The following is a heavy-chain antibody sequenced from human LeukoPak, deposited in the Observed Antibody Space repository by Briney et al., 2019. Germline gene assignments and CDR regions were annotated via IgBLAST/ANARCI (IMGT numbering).Heavy chain of an antibody. V-gene: IGHV1-18*01. CDR3: ARTPVTIFGVVIIRPVYYFDY. D-gene: IGHD3-3*01. CDR2: ISAYNGNT. J-gene: IGHJ4*02. Sequence: ASVKVSCKASGYTFTSYGISWVRQAPGQGLEWMGWISAYNGNTNYAQKLQGRVTMTTDTSTSTACMELRSLRSDDTAVYYCARTPVTIFGVVIIRPVYYFDYWGQGTLVTVSS. CDR1: GYTFTSYG.